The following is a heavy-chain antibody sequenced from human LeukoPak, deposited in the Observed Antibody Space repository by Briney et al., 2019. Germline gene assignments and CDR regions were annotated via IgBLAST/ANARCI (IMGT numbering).Heavy chain of an antibody. J-gene: IGHJ4*02. CDR3: ARAGDFVDAISLLFDY. CDR2: INPNSGGT. Sequence: ASVKVSCKASGYTFTGYYMHWVRQAPGQGLEWMGRINPNSGGTNLAQKFQGRVSMTRHTSISTAYMELSRLRSDDTAVYYCARAGDFVDAISLLFDYWGQGTLVTVSS. CDR1: GYTFTGYY. D-gene: IGHD2-8*01. V-gene: IGHV1-2*06.